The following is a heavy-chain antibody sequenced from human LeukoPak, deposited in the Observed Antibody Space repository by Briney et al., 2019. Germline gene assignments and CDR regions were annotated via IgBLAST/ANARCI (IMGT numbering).Heavy chain of an antibody. V-gene: IGHV3-9*01. CDR1: GFTFDDYA. D-gene: IGHD5-18*01. CDR2: ISWNSGNI. CDR3: AIIVDAAMVPPFDY. J-gene: IGHJ4*02. Sequence: GGSLRLSCAASGFTFDDYAMHWVRQAPGKGLEWVSGISWNSGNIGYAGSVKGRFTISRDNAKNSLYLQMNSLRAEDTALYYCAIIVDAAMVPPFDYWGQGTLVTVSS.